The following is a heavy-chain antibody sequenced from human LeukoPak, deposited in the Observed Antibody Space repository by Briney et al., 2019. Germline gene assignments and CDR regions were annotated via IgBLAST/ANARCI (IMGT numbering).Heavy chain of an antibody. CDR2: ISYSGST. J-gene: IGHJ4*02. Sequence: SETLSLTCTVSGGSISGYYWSWIRQPPGKGLEWIGYISYSGSTNYNPSLKGRVTISVDTSKNQFSLKLSSVTAADTAVYYCARRGSGWPFDYWGQGTLVTVSS. CDR3: ARRGSGWPFDY. V-gene: IGHV4-59*08. D-gene: IGHD6-19*01. CDR1: GGSISGYY.